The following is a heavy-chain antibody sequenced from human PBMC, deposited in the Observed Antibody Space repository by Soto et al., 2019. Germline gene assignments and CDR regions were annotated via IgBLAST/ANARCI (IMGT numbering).Heavy chain of an antibody. V-gene: IGHV4-59*01. CDR1: GGSISSYY. Sequence: SETLSLTCTVAGGSISSYYWSWIRQPPGKGLEWIGYIYYSGSTNYNPSFKSRVTISVDTSKNQFSLKLSSVTAADTAVYYCARDLSGSGSYWFDPWGQGTLVTVSS. CDR3: ARDLSGSGSYWFDP. D-gene: IGHD3-10*01. CDR2: IYYSGST. J-gene: IGHJ5*02.